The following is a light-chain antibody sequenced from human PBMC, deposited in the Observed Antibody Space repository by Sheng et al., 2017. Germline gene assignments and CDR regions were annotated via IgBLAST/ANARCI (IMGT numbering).Light chain of an antibody. CDR2: EGS. J-gene: IGLJ3*02. CDR1: SSAIRNYNL. V-gene: IGLV2-23*01. Sequence: QSALTQPASVSGSLGQSITISCSGTSSAIRNYNLVSWYQHHPGKVPKVIIYEGSKRPAGVSDRFSGSNSGNTASLTISGLQAEDEAHYYCYSYAGDRGVFGGGTQLTV. CDR3: YSYAGDRGV.